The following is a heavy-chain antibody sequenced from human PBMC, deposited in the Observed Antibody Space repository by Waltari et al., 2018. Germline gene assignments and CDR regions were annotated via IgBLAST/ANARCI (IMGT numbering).Heavy chain of an antibody. V-gene: IGHV1-2*06. J-gene: IGHJ4*02. CDR1: GYTFTGYY. CDR3: ARDRGIIVVVPAAIMGNNAIDY. D-gene: IGHD2-2*01. Sequence: QVQLVQSGAEVKKPGASVKVSCKASGYTFTGYYMHWVRQAPGQGLEWMGRINPNSGGTNYAQKFQGRVTMTRDTSIRTAYMELSRLRSDDTAVYYCARDRGIIVVVPAAIMGNNAIDYWGQGTLVTVSS. CDR2: INPNSGGT.